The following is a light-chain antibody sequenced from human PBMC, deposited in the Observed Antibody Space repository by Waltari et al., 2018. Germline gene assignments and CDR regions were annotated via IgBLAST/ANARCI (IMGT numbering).Light chain of an antibody. J-gene: IGKJ2*01. CDR2: NTS. Sequence: DIQLTQSPSSLAASVGDRVTLTCRASQDIGGYLNLSQQRPGKAPKLLIYNTSILNTGVPSRFSGGSSRIDYTLTITNLQPEDIATYYCQYFDNLPMFTFGPGTKVEIK. V-gene: IGKV1-33*01. CDR3: QYFDNLPMFT. CDR1: QDIGGY.